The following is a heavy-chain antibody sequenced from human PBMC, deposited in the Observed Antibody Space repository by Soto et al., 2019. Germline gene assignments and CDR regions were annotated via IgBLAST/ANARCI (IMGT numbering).Heavy chain of an antibody. J-gene: IGHJ4*02. CDR2: IYWDDEK. D-gene: IGHD1-1*01. Sequence: QITLKESGPTLVKPTQTLTLTCTFSGFSLTTSGVGVGWIRQPPGKALEWLALIYWDDEKRYSPSLKSRLSITKDTSNNQVVLTMTNMDPVDTATYFCAHSPLGQLLLYFDFWGQGTLVTASS. CDR1: GFSLTTSGVG. V-gene: IGHV2-5*02. CDR3: AHSPLGQLLLYFDF.